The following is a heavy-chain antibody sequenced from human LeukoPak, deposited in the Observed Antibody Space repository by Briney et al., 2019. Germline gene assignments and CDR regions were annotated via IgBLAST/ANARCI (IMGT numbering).Heavy chain of an antibody. CDR2: IIPIFGTA. CDR1: GYTFTSYA. CDR3: ARGDRLTYYYDSSGYYYNY. Sequence: SVKVSCKASGYTFTSYAISWVRQAPGQGLEWMGGIIPIFGTANYAQKFQGRVTITADESTSTAYMELSSLRSEDTAVYYCARGDRLTYYYDSSGYYYNYWGQGTLVTVSS. D-gene: IGHD3-22*01. V-gene: IGHV1-69*13. J-gene: IGHJ4*02.